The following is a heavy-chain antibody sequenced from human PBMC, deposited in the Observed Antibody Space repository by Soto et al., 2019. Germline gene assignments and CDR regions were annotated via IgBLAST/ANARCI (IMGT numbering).Heavy chain of an antibody. D-gene: IGHD3-16*02. Sequence: ASVKVSCKVSGYTLTGLSMHWVRQAPGKGLEWMGGFDPEDGETIYAQKFQGRVTMTEDTSTDTAYMELSSLRSEDTAVYYCARGHIMITFGGVISHNWFDPWGQGTLVTVSS. CDR3: ARGHIMITFGGVISHNWFDP. V-gene: IGHV1-24*01. CDR2: FDPEDGET. CDR1: GYTLTGLS. J-gene: IGHJ5*02.